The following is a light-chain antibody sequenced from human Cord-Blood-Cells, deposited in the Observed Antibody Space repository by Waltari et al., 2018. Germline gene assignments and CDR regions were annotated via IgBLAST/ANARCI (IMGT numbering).Light chain of an antibody. CDR1: SSDVGGYNY. V-gene: IGLV2-14*01. Sequence: QSALTQPASVSGSPGQSITISCTGTSSDVGGYNYVSWYQQHPGKAPKLMIYDVSKRPSGVSNRFSGSKSGNTASLTISGLQAEDEADYSCSSYTSSRGVVFGGGTKLTVL. CDR3: SSYTSSRGVV. J-gene: IGLJ2*01. CDR2: DVS.